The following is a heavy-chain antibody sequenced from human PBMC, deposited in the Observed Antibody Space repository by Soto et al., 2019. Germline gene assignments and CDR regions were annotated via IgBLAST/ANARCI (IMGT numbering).Heavy chain of an antibody. CDR3: AKDADTYGSRTFDD. CDR1: GFTFSSYG. D-gene: IGHD5-18*01. Sequence: QVQLVESGGGVVQPGRSLRLSCGASGFTFSSYGMHWVRQAPGKGLEWLAFISYDGSPKYYADSVKGRFTISRDNSNNTLHLQIHSLRAEDTALYYCAKDADTYGSRTFDDWGQGSLVTVSS. V-gene: IGHV3-30*18. CDR2: ISYDGSPK. J-gene: IGHJ4*02.